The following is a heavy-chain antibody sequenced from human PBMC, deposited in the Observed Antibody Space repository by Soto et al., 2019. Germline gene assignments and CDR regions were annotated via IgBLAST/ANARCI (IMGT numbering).Heavy chain of an antibody. V-gene: IGHV4-34*01. CDR2: INQSGTT. Sequence: KTSETLSLTCAVNGGSFREYYWSWLRQPPGKGLEWIGEINQSGTTHYNPSLKRRINISIDTSKNQFSLNLTSVTAADTATYYCARGIITVIGGEIYYYFGMDVWGQGTTVTVSS. CDR3: ARGIITVIGGEIYYYFGMDV. J-gene: IGHJ6*02. D-gene: IGHD3-10*01. CDR1: GGSFREYY.